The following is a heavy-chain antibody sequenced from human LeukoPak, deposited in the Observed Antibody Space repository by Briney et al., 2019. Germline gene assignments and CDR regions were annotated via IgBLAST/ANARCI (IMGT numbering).Heavy chain of an antibody. CDR3: TKDSLYCSSTRCYRHYLPY. CDR1: GFSIMKYG. Sequence: PGGSVRLPCEVSGFSIMKYGMTWVRQAPGKGLEWVAGLSGTGNSPYYADSVKGRFTISRDSSKNTLHLQINSLRPDDTAMYFCTKDSLYCSSTRCYRHYLPYWGRGCQVTVSS. V-gene: IGHV3-23*01. D-gene: IGHD2-2*01. CDR2: LSGTGNSP. J-gene: IGHJ4*02.